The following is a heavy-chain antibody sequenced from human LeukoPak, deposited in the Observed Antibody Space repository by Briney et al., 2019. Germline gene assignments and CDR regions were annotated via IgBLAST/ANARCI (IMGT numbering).Heavy chain of an antibody. Sequence: GGSLRLSCAASGFTFSDYYMSWIRQAPGKGLEWVSYISSSSSYTNYADSVKGRFTIPRDNAKNSLYLQMNSLRPEDTAVYYCAYMVRGGGIDPWGQGTLVTVSS. CDR1: GFTFSDYY. V-gene: IGHV3-11*03. J-gene: IGHJ5*02. CDR2: ISSSSSYT. CDR3: AYMVRGGGIDP. D-gene: IGHD3-10*01.